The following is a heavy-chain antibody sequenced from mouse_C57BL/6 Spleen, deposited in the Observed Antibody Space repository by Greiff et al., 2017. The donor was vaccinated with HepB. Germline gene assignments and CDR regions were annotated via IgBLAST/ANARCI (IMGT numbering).Heavy chain of an antibody. CDR2: IDPSDSYT. Sequence: VQLQESGAELVRPGTSVKLSCKASGYTFTSYWMHWVKQRPGQGLEWIGVIDPSDSYTNYNQKFKGKATLTVDTSSSTAYMQLSSLTSEDSAVYYCARSRIITFDYWGQGTTLTVSS. CDR3: ARSRIITFDY. CDR1: GYTFTSYW. D-gene: IGHD1-1*01. V-gene: IGHV1-59*01. J-gene: IGHJ2*01.